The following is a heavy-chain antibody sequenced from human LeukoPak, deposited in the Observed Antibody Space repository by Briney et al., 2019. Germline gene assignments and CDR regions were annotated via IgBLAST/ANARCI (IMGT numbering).Heavy chain of an antibody. J-gene: IGHJ4*02. CDR2: IKQDGSEI. CDR3: ATLLRRSPFDY. V-gene: IGHV3-7*05. Sequence: GGSLRLSCAASGFTFSSYWMSWVRQAPGKGLEWVANIKQDGSEIYYVDSVRGRFTISRDNAKNSLYLQMNSLRVEDTAAYYCATLLRRSPFDYWGQGTLATVSS. CDR1: GFTFSSYW.